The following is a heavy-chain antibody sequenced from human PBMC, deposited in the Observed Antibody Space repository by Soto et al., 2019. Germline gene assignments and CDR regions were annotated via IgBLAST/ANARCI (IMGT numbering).Heavy chain of an antibody. CDR1: GYTFTHYA. V-gene: IGHV1-3*01. D-gene: IGHD6-13*01. Sequence: QVQLVQSGAEVKKPGASVKVSCTASGYTFTHYAIHWVRHAPGQRLEWMGFINAGSGNTKYSQPFQGRLTFTKDTSASTAYMDLSSLRSEDTAIYYCAIGLAADGAWGQGTLVTVSS. CDR2: INAGSGNT. J-gene: IGHJ5*02. CDR3: AIGLAADGA.